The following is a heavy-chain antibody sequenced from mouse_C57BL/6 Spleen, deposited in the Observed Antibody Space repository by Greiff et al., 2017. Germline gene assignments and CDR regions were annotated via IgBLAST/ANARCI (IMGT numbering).Heavy chain of an antibody. CDR3: AKSGDDYFGY. CDR2: IDPSDSYT. CDR1: GYTFTSYW. Sequence: QVQLQQPGAELVMPGASVKLSCKASGYTFTSYWMHWVKQRPGQGLAWIGEIDPSDSYTNYKQQFKGKSTLTVDTSSSTAYMKLSSLTSEDSAIYYCAKSGDDYFGYWGQGTTLTVSS. D-gene: IGHD2-3*01. J-gene: IGHJ2*01. V-gene: IGHV1-69*01.